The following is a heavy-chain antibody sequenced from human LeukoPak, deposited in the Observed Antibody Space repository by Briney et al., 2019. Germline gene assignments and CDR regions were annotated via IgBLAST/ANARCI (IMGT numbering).Heavy chain of an antibody. V-gene: IGHV3-48*03. CDR3: ARDKMDTPFDY. D-gene: IGHD2-8*01. CDR1: GFXFSSYE. J-gene: IGHJ4*02. Sequence: GSLRLSCAASGFXFSSYEINWVRQAPGKGLEWVSYISSSGSTIYYADSVKGRFTISRDNAKNSLYLQMNSLRAEDTAVYYCARDKMDTPFDYWGQGTLVTVSS. CDR2: ISSSGSTI.